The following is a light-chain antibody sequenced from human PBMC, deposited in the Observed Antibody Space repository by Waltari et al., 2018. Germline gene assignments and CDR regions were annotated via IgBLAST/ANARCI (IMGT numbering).Light chain of an antibody. J-gene: IGKJ4*01. CDR2: SAS. V-gene: IGKV3-15*01. Sequence: EVVLTQSPATLSLSPGESATLSCRAGQSVSVNLAWYQQRPGQAPRLLIYSASTRATGIPARFSGSGSGTEFTLTISSLESEDFAVYYCQQSHNWPPLTFGGGTKVEIK. CDR3: QQSHNWPPLT. CDR1: QSVSVN.